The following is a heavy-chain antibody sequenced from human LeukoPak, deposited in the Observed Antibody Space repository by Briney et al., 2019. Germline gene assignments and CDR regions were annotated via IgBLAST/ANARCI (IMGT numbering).Heavy chain of an antibody. CDR2: IHPGDAKT. D-gene: IGHD3-10*01. Sequence: RGVSLKISCKTSGYNFANYWIDWVRQMPGKGLEWMGIIHPGDAKTKYSPSFQGQVTISADKSISTAYLQWSSLKASDTATYCXARXIXXXWSNYDWYSDLWGRGTRVTVSS. CDR1: GYNFANYW. J-gene: IGHJ2*01. CDR3: ARXIXXXWSNYDWYSDL. V-gene: IGHV5-51*01.